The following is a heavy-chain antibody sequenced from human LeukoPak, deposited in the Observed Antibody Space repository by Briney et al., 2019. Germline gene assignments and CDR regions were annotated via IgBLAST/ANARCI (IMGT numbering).Heavy chain of an antibody. CDR3: ARKLSHVWGSYRYFDY. Sequence: ASVKVSCKASGGTFSSYAISWVRQAPGQGLEWMGGIIPIFGTANYAQKFQGRVTITADESTSTAYMELSSLRSEDTAVYYCARKLSHVWGSYRYFDYWGQGTLVTVSS. CDR2: IIPIFGTA. J-gene: IGHJ4*02. CDR1: GGTFSSYA. V-gene: IGHV1-69*13. D-gene: IGHD3-16*02.